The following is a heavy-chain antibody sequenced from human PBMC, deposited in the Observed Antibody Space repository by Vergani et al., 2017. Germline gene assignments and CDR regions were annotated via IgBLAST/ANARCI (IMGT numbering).Heavy chain of an antibody. CDR1: GYTFTSYY. J-gene: IGHJ5*02. CDR3: ARGCGSTSCYKRGEDWFDP. D-gene: IGHD2-2*02. CDR2: INPSGGSS. V-gene: IGHV1-46*01. Sequence: QVQLVQSGAEVKKPGASVKVSCQASGYTFTSYYIHWVRQAPGQGLEWMGIINPSGGSSTYAQKFQGRVTMTRDTSTSTVVMELSSRRSEDPAVYYCARGCGSTSCYKRGEDWFDPWGQGTLVTVSS.